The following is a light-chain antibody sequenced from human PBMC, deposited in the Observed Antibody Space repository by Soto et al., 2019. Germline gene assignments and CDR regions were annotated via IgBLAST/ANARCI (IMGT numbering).Light chain of an antibody. J-gene: IGLJ1*01. CDR1: SSDVGGYNY. CDR2: DVS. V-gene: IGLV2-14*03. Sequence: QSALTQPASVSGSPGQSITISCTGTSSDVGGYNYVSWYQHHPGKAPKLMIYDVSNRPSWVSNRFSGSKSGNTASLTISGLQPEDEADYYGSSYTTSNTRQIVFGTGTKLTVL. CDR3: SSYTTSNTRQIV.